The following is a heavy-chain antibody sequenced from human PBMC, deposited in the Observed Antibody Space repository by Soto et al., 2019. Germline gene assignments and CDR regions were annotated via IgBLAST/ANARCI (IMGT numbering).Heavy chain of an antibody. Sequence: PGGSLRLSCAAFGFTLDKYTMGWVRQAPGKGLEWVAESFSSGGTQYADSVKGRFTISRDNSRNMVFLQMNGLRVEDTALYYCARDREPDDIWTFDLWGQGALVTVSS. CDR2: SFSSGGT. D-gene: IGHD3-9*01. CDR3: ARDREPDDIWTFDL. CDR1: GFTLDKYT. J-gene: IGHJ4*02. V-gene: IGHV3-53*01.